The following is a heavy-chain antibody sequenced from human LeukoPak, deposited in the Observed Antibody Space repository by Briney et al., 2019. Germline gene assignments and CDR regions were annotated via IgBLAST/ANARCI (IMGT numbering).Heavy chain of an antibody. CDR2: ISGSGSTT. J-gene: IGHJ4*02. D-gene: IGHD6-13*01. V-gene: IGHV3-23*01. CDR1: GFTFSSYA. Sequence: GGSLRLSCAASGFTFSSYAMNWVRQAPGEGLEWVSVISGSGSTTYYADSVKGRFTISRDNSKNTLSLQMNSLRAEDTAVYYCATSFGPVIAAAGTGADWGQGTLVTVSS. CDR3: ATSFGPVIAAAGTGAD.